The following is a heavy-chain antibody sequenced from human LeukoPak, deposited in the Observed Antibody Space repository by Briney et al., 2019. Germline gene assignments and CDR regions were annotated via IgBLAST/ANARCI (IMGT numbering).Heavy chain of an antibody. V-gene: IGHV1-69*04. J-gene: IGHJ5*02. CDR3: ARVSVGATPKVPRKGRGWFDP. Sequence: ASVKVSCKASGGTFSSYAIGWVRRAPGQGLEWMGRIIPILGIANYAQKFQGRVTMTRNTSISTAYMELSSLRSEDTAVYYCARVSVGATPKVPRKGRGWFDPWGQGTLVTVSS. D-gene: IGHD1-26*01. CDR2: IIPILGIA. CDR1: GGTFSSYA.